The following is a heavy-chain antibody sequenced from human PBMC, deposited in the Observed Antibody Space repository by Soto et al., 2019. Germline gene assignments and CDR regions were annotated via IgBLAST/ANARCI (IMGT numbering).Heavy chain of an antibody. J-gene: IGHJ6*02. Sequence: QVQLQESGPGLVKPSQTLSLTCTVSGGSISSGDYYWSWIRQPPGKGLEWIGYIYYSGSTYYNPSLKSRVTISVDTSKTQFSLKLSSVTAADTAVYYCARDSFVPAAMSYYYYGMDVWGQGTTVTVSS. CDR2: IYYSGST. CDR1: GGSISSGDYY. CDR3: ARDSFVPAAMSYYYYGMDV. D-gene: IGHD2-2*01. V-gene: IGHV4-30-4*01.